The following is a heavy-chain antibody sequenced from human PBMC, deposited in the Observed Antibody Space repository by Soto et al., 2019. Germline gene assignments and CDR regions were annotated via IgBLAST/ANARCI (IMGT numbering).Heavy chain of an antibody. D-gene: IGHD3-3*01. CDR3: ARVSWGTYYDFWGGYKDAFDI. CDR2: ISAYNGNT. V-gene: IGHV1-18*01. CDR1: GYTFTSYG. J-gene: IGHJ3*02. Sequence: ASVKVSCKASGYTFTSYGISWVRQAPGQGLEWMGWISAYNGNTNYAQKLQGGVTMTTDTSTSTAYMEIGSLRSDDTAVYYCARVSWGTYYDFWGGYKDAFDIWGQGTMVTVSS.